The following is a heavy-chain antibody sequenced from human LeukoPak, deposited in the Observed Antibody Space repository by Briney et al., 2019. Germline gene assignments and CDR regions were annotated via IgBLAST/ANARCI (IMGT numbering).Heavy chain of an antibody. V-gene: IGHV3-7*01. CDR2: IKEDGSEE. Sequence: GGSLRLSCAASGFTFSNYRMTWVRQAPGKGLEWVANIKEDGSEEYYVDSVKGRFSISRDNAHNSLYLQMSSLRAEDTAVYYCARWGVQWGPDYWGQGTLVTVSS. CDR3: ARWGVQWGPDY. J-gene: IGHJ4*02. CDR1: GFTFSNYR. D-gene: IGHD1-26*01.